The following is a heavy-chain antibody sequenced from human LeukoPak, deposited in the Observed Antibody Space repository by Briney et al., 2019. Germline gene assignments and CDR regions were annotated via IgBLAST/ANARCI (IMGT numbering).Heavy chain of an antibody. CDR2: ISYDGSNK. D-gene: IGHD1-26*01. J-gene: IGHJ5*02. CDR1: GFTFRDYT. Sequence: GGSLRLSCAASGFTFRDYTMNWVRQAPGKGLEWVAVISYDGSNKYYADSVKGRFTISRDNSKNTLYLQMNSLRAEDTAVYYCARGGGGSYRSNWFDPWGQGTLVTVSS. CDR3: ARGGGGSYRSNWFDP. V-gene: IGHV3-30*03.